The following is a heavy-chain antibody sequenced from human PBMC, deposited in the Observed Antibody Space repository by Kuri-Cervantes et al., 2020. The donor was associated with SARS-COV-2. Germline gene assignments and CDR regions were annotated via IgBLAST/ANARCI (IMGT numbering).Heavy chain of an antibody. J-gene: IGHJ4*02. V-gene: IGHV3-30*14. Sequence: GGSLRLSCAASGFTFSSYAMHWVRQAPGKGLEWVAVISYDGNNKYYADSVKGRFTISRDNSKNTLYLQMNSLRAEDTAVYYCAKAAAEFFDYWGQGTLVAVSS. CDR3: AKAAAEFFDY. D-gene: IGHD6-13*01. CDR1: GFTFSSYA. CDR2: ISYDGNNK.